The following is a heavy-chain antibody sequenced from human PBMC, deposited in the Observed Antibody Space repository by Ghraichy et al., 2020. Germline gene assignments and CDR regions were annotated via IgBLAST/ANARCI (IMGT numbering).Heavy chain of an antibody. Sequence: GGSLRLSCAASGFTFSSYGMHWVRQAPGKGLEWVAVISYDGSNKYYADSVKGRFTISRDNSKNTLYLQMNSLRAEDTAVYYCAKDGDFWSGYSDFDYWGQGTLVTVSS. V-gene: IGHV3-30*18. J-gene: IGHJ4*02. CDR3: AKDGDFWSGYSDFDY. D-gene: IGHD3-3*01. CDR1: GFTFSSYG. CDR2: ISYDGSNK.